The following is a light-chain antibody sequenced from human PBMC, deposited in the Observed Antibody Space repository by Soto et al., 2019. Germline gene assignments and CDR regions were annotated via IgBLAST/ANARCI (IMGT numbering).Light chain of an antibody. CDR2: LGS. J-gene: IGKJ4*01. CDR1: QSLLHSNGYKY. V-gene: IGKV2-28*01. Sequence: DIVMTQSPLSLPVTPGEPASISCRSSQSLLHSNGYKYLDWYLQKPEQSPQLLIYLGSNRASGVPDRFSGSGSGTDFTLKISRVEAEDVGVYYCMQFSRYPLTFGGGTKVDIK. CDR3: MQFSRYPLT.